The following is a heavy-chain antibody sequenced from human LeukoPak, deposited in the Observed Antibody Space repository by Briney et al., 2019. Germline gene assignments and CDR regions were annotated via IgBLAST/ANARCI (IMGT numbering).Heavy chain of an antibody. V-gene: IGHV3-7*01. Sequence: PGGSLRLSCAASGFTFKTYWMSWVRQAPGKGLEWVANINQDGSEKYYVDSVKGRFTISRDNDKNSLYLQMNSLRAEDTAVYYCAREGYCSSGNCYFDYWGQGSLVTVSA. CDR3: AREGYCSSGNCYFDY. D-gene: IGHD2-15*01. CDR2: INQDGSEK. J-gene: IGHJ4*02. CDR1: GFTFKTYW.